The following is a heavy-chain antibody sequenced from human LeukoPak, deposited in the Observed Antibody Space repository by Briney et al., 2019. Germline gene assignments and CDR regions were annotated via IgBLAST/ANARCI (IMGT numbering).Heavy chain of an antibody. D-gene: IGHD2-2*01. V-gene: IGHV4-34*01. CDR1: GGSFSGYY. Sequence: SETLSLTCAVYGGSFSGYYWSWIRQPPGKGLEWIGEINHSGSTNYNPSLKSRVTISVDTSKNQFSLKLSSVTAADTAVYYCARVFPGRVPAVDYWGQGTLATVSS. CDR2: INHSGST. J-gene: IGHJ4*02. CDR3: ARVFPGRVPAVDY.